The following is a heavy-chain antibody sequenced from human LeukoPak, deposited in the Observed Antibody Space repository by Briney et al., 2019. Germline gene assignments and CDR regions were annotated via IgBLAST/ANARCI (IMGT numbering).Heavy chain of an antibody. CDR3: AKVRGQYQLLLFWFDP. Sequence: SETLSLTCTVSGGSISSGGYSWSWIRQHPGKGLEWIGYIYYSGSTYYNPSLKSRVTISVDTSKNQFSLKLSSVTAADTAVYYCAKVRGQYQLLLFWFDPWGQGTLVTVSS. V-gene: IGHV4-31*03. CDR2: IYYSGST. J-gene: IGHJ5*02. CDR1: GGSISSGGYS. D-gene: IGHD2-2*01.